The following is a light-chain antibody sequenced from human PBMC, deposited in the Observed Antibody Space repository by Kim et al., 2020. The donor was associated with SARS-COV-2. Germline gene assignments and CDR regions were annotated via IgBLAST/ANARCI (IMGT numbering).Light chain of an antibody. V-gene: IGKV3-20*01. CDR2: AAT. Sequence: SPPASATRSCRATPSVSHRYFAWYQQPPGQAPTLLIYAATTRATGIPDRFSCSGSGTDFTLAISRLEPEDSAVYYCQQYDNLPRTFGQGTKVDIK. J-gene: IGKJ1*01. CDR1: PSVSHRY. CDR3: QQYDNLPRT.